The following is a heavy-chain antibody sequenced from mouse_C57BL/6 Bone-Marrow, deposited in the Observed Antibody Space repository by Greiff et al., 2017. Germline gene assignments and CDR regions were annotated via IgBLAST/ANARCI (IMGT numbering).Heavy chain of an antibody. CDR3: ARGRTKDGSSYWYFDV. V-gene: IGHV1-18*01. Sequence: EVQLVESGPELVKPGASVKIPCKASGYTFTDYNMDWVKQSHGKSLEWIGDINPNSGGTIYNQKFKGKATLTVDKSSSTAYMELRSLTSEDTAVYYCARGRTKDGSSYWYFDVWGTGTTVTVSS. D-gene: IGHD1-1*01. CDR2: INPNSGGT. J-gene: IGHJ1*03. CDR1: GYTFTDYN.